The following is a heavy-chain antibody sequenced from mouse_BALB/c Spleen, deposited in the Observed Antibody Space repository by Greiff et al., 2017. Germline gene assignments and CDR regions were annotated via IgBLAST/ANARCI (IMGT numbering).Heavy chain of an antibody. CDR3: ARNPPYYYGSSPWAMDY. V-gene: IGHV14-3*02. J-gene: IGHJ4*01. CDR2: IDPANGNT. D-gene: IGHD1-1*01. Sequence: EVQLVESGAELVKPGASVKLSCTASGFNIKDTYMHWVKQRPEQGLEWIGRIDPANGNTKYDPKFQGKATITADTSSNTAYLQLSSLTSEDTAVYYCARNPPYYYGSSPWAMDYWGQGTSVTVSS. CDR1: GFNIKDTY.